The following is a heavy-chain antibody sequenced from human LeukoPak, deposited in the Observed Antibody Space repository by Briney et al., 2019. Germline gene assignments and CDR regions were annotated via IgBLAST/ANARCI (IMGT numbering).Heavy chain of an antibody. Sequence: GGSLRLSCAASGFTFSNAWMSWVRQAPGKGLEWVGRIKSKTDGGTTDYAAPVKGRFTISRDDSKNTLYLQMNSLKTEDTAVYYCTTSTGYSGYDLGPWGQGTLVTVSS. V-gene: IGHV3-15*01. CDR3: TTSTGYSGYDLGP. D-gene: IGHD5-12*01. CDR1: GFTFSNAW. CDR2: IKSKTDGGTT. J-gene: IGHJ5*02.